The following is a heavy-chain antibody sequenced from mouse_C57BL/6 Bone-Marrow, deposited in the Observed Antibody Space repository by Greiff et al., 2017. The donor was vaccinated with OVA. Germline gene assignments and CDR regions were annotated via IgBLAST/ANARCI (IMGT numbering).Heavy chain of an antibody. J-gene: IGHJ2*01. V-gene: IGHV5-6*01. Sequence: EVQVVESGGDLVKPGGSLKLSCAASGFTFSSYGMSWVRQTPDKRLEWVATISSGGSYNYYPDSVKGRFTISRDNAKNTLYLQMSSLKSEDTAMYYCARRAFDYWGQGTTLTVSS. CDR2: ISSGGSYN. CDR1: GFTFSSYG. CDR3: ARRAFDY.